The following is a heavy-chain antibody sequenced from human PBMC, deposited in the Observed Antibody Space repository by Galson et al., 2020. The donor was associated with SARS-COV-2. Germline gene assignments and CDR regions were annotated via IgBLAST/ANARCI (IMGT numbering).Heavy chain of an antibody. D-gene: IGHD1-26*01. V-gene: IGHV3-33*01. CDR3: AREAYGIVGATDTWGYGMDV. Sequence: GGSLRLSCAASGFTFSSYGMHWVRQAPGKGLEWVAVIWYDGSNKYYADSVKGRFTISRDNYKNTLYLQMNSLRAEDTAVYYCAREAYGIVGATDTWGYGMDVWGQGTTVTVSS. CDR2: IWYDGSNK. CDR1: GFTFSSYG. J-gene: IGHJ6*02.